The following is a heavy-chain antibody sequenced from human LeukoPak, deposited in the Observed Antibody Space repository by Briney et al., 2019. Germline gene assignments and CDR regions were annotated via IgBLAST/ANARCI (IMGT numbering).Heavy chain of an antibody. D-gene: IGHD4-17*01. CDR3: AKDLTYGDGRLEFDF. V-gene: IGHV3-23*01. CDR1: GFTFSNFA. Sequence: GGSLRLSCAASGFTFSNFAMAWVRRTRGKGLEWVSVILAGGGTKSYADSVRGRFTISRDNSRDTLYLQMNSLRADDTAVYFCAKDLTYGDGRLEFDFWRQGTLVTVA. J-gene: IGHJ5*01. CDR2: ILAGGGTK.